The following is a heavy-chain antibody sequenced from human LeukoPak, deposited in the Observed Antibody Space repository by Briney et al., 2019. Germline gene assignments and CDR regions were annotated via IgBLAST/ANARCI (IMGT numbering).Heavy chain of an antibody. CDR2: IYTSGST. D-gene: IGHD2-21*01. Sequence: SQTLSLTCTVSSGSMSSGSYYWSWIRQPAGKGLEWIGRIYTSGSTNYNPSLKSRVTISVDTSKNQFSLKLSSVTAADTAVYYCARDRYGGADYWGQGTLVTVSS. V-gene: IGHV4-61*02. CDR1: SGSMSSGSYY. CDR3: ARDRYGGADY. J-gene: IGHJ4*02.